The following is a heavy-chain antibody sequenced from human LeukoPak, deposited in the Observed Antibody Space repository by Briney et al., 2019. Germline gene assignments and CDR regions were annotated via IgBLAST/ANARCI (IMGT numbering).Heavy chain of an antibody. CDR1: GFTFSSYA. J-gene: IGHJ4*02. CDR2: ISYDGSNK. Sequence: GGSLRLSCAASGFTFSSYAMHWVRQAPGKGLEWVAVISYDGSNKYYADSVKGRFTISRDNSKNTLYLQMNSLRAEDTAVYYCAPSRDGYTMWDYWGQGTLVTASS. D-gene: IGHD5-24*01. V-gene: IGHV3-30-3*01. CDR3: APSRDGYTMWDY.